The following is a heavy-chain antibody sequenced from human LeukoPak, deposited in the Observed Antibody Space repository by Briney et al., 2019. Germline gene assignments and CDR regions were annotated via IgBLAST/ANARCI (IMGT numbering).Heavy chain of an antibody. Sequence: PGGSLRLSCAASGFTFSDYYMSWIRQAPGKGLEWVSYISSSVRTIYYADSVKGRFTISRDNAKNSLYLQMNSLRAEDTAVYYCARGSPWLYYYGSGTSYYYGMDVWGQGTTVTVSS. V-gene: IGHV3-11*01. CDR1: GFTFSDYY. CDR3: ARGSPWLYYYGSGTSYYYGMDV. CDR2: ISSSVRTI. J-gene: IGHJ6*02. D-gene: IGHD3-10*01.